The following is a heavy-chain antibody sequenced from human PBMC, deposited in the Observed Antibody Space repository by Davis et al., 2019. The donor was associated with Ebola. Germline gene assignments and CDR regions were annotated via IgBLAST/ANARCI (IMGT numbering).Heavy chain of an antibody. D-gene: IGHD2-2*01. CDR3: AKGCSSSENCFLIDY. Sequence: GESLKISCTASGFTFSNAWMSWVRQAPGKGLEWVGRIKSKTDGGTADYAAPVKTRFTISRDDSKNTLYLQMNSLRAEDTAVYYCAKGCSSSENCFLIDYWGQGTLVTVSS. CDR2: IKSKTDGGTA. V-gene: IGHV3-15*01. CDR1: GFTFSNAW. J-gene: IGHJ4*02.